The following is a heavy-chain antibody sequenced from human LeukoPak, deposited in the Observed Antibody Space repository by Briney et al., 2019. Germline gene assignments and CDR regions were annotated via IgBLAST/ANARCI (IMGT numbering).Heavy chain of an antibody. V-gene: IGHV3-23*01. Sequence: GGSLRLSCTASGVTFSTYAMSWVRQAPGKGLQWVSAISGSGGTTYYADSVKGRFTISRDNSKNTVYLQMNSLRVEDTALYYCAKDRKVSDIWGQGTMVTVSS. CDR1: GVTFSTYA. J-gene: IGHJ3*02. CDR2: ISGSGGTT. CDR3: AKDRKVSDI.